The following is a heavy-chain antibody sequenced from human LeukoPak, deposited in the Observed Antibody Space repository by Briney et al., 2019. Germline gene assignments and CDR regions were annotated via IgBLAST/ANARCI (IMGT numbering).Heavy chain of an antibody. CDR1: GFTFGDYA. Sequence: GGSLRLSCTASGFTFGDYAMSWFRQAPGKGLEWIGFIRSKAYGGTTEYAASVKGRFTISRDDSKSIAYLQMNSLKTEDTAVYYCTRDLDDFPYYYYGMDVWGQGTTVTVSS. J-gene: IGHJ6*02. D-gene: IGHD3-3*01. CDR3: TRDLDDFPYYYYGMDV. V-gene: IGHV3-49*03. CDR2: IRSKAYGGTT.